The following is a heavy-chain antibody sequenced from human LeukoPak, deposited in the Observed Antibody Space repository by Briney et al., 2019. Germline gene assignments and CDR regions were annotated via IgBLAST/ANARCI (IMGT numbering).Heavy chain of an antibody. D-gene: IGHD2-15*01. CDR2: INQDGSVK. V-gene: IGHV3-7*01. J-gene: IGHJ4*02. Sequence: GGSLRLSCVASGFTFSAYAMTWVRQAPGKGLEWVANINQDGSVKYYVDSVKGRFTISRDNAKNSVYLQMNSLRAEDTAVYYCATTARISVGGQGTLVTVSS. CDR3: ATTARISV. CDR1: GFTFSAYA.